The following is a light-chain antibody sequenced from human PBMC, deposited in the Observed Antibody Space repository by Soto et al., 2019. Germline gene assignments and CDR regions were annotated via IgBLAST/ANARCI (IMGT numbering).Light chain of an antibody. CDR3: QQANRFPIT. J-gene: IGKJ5*01. V-gene: IGKV1D-12*01. CDR2: AAS. CDR1: QCISSW. Sequence: DIQMTQSASSVSASVGDRVAITCRSSQCISSWLAWYQHKPWKAPKLLIHAASSLQIGVPSRFSGSGSGTHLTLTVSSLQPEDFATYDCQQANRFPITFGKGTRLEIK.